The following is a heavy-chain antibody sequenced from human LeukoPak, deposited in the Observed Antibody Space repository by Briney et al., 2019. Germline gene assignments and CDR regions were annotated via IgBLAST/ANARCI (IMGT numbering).Heavy chain of an antibody. CDR2: ISYDGSNK. CDR1: GFTFSSYG. D-gene: IGHD1-26*01. CDR3: ARSGVWELREFDY. J-gene: IGHJ4*02. Sequence: GGSLRLSCAASGFTFSSYGMHWVRQAPGKGLEWVAVISYDGSNKYYADSVKGRFTISRDNSKNTLYLQMNSLRAEDTAVYYCARSGVWELREFDYWGQGIMVTVSS. V-gene: IGHV3-30*03.